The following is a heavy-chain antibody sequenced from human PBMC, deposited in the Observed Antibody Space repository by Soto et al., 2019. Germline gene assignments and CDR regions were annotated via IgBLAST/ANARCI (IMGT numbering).Heavy chain of an antibody. D-gene: IGHD6-6*01. V-gene: IGHV1-18*01. Sequence: ASVKVSCKASGYTFTSYGISWVRQAPGQGLEWMGWISAYNGNTNYAQKLQGRVTMTTDTSTSTAYMELRSLRSDDTAVYYCARDQSREQLVRPRYGVRNDYWGQGPLVTVSS. CDR1: GYTFTSYG. CDR2: ISAYNGNT. CDR3: ARDQSREQLVRPRYGVRNDY. J-gene: IGHJ4*02.